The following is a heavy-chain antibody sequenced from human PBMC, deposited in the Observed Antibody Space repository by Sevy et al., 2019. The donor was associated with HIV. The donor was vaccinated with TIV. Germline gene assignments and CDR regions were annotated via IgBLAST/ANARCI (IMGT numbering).Heavy chain of an antibody. D-gene: IGHD4-17*01. CDR3: AKDRGDYGGNSAFDI. Sequence: GGSLRLSCAASGFTFSSYAMSWVRQAPGKGLEWVSAISGSGGRTYYADSVKGRFTNSRDNSKNTLYMQMNSLRAEDTAVYSCAKDRGDYGGNSAFDIWGQGTMVTVSS. J-gene: IGHJ3*02. CDR1: GFTFSSYA. V-gene: IGHV3-23*01. CDR2: ISGSGGRT.